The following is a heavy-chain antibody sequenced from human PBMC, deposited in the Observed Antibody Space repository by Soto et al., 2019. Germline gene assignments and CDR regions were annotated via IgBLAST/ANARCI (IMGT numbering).Heavy chain of an antibody. CDR3: AKVRQWLGTMEWFDP. J-gene: IGHJ5*02. CDR1: GFTFSSYA. CDR2: ISGSGGST. Sequence: GGSLRLSCAASGFTFSSYAMSWVRQAPGKGLEWVSAISGSGGSTYYADSVKGRFTISRDNSKNTLYLQMNSLRAEDTAVYYCAKVRQWLGTMEWFDPWGQGTLVTVSS. D-gene: IGHD6-19*01. V-gene: IGHV3-23*01.